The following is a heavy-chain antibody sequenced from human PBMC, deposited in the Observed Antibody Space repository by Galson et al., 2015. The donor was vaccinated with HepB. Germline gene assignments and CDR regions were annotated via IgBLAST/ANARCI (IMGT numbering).Heavy chain of an antibody. CDR2: ISTRSSYI. J-gene: IGHJ4*02. Sequence: SLRLSCAASGFTFSSYSMNWVRQAPGKGLEWVSYISTRSSYIYYADSVKGRFTISRDNAKNSLYLQMNSLGVEDTAVYYCARDPPYSYDIEDYSDYWGQGTLVTVSS. V-gene: IGHV3-21*01. CDR1: GFTFSSYS. D-gene: IGHD3-22*01. CDR3: ARDPPYSYDIEDYSDY.